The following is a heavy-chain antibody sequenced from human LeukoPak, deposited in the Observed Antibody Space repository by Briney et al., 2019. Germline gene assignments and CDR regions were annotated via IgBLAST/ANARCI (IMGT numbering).Heavy chain of an antibody. V-gene: IGHV1-69*04. CDR3: ARVGYCSTTSCSPTRWFDP. CDR2: IIPILGIA. D-gene: IGHD2-2*01. CDR1: GGTFSSYA. J-gene: IGHJ5*02. Sequence: SVKVSCKASGGTFSSYAISWVRQAPGQGLEWMGRIIPILGIANYAQKFQGRVTITADKSTSTAYMELRRLRSDDTPVYYCARVGYCSTTSCSPTRWFDPWGQGTLVTVSS.